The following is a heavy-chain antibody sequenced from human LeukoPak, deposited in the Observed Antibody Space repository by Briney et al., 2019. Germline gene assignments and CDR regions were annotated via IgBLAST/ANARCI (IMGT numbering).Heavy chain of an antibody. CDR3: ARATNVDYFYYYGMDV. J-gene: IGHJ6*02. Sequence: SETLSLTCTVSGGSISSYYWSWIRQPPGKGVGRMGDIYYSGSTNYNPSLKRRVTISVDTSKNQFSLKLSSVTAADTAMYYCARATNVDYFYYYGMDVWGQGTTVTVSS. CDR1: GGSISSYY. V-gene: IGHV4-59*01. D-gene: IGHD2/OR15-2a*01. CDR2: IYYSGST.